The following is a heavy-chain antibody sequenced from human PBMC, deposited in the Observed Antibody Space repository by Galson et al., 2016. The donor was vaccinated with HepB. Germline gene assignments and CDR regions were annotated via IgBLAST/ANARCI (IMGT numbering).Heavy chain of an antibody. V-gene: IGHV4-31*03. J-gene: IGHJ4*02. Sequence: TLSLTCTVSGGSISSGAYYWTWIRQHPGKGLEWIGYIYYSGSTYYNPSLKSRITISQDTSKNQFSLKLRSVTAADTAVYHCARSLYSAYDKFDYWGRGTLVTVSS. CDR2: IYYSGST. CDR3: ARSLYSAYDKFDY. D-gene: IGHD5-12*01. CDR1: GGSISSGAYY.